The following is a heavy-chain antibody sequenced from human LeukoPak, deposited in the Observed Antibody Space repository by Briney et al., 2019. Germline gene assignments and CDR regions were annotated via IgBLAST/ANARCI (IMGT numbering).Heavy chain of an antibody. CDR3: ARDLDGYYGSGNY. J-gene: IGHJ4*02. CDR1: GYTFTSHF. D-gene: IGHD3-10*01. Sequence: ASVKVSCKASGYTFTSHFMHWVRQAPGQGLEWMGIINPRGGSTSYTQKFQGRVTMTRDTSTSTVYMELSSLRSEDTAVYYCARDLDGYYGSGNYWGQGTLVTVSS. CDR2: INPRGGST. V-gene: IGHV1-46*01.